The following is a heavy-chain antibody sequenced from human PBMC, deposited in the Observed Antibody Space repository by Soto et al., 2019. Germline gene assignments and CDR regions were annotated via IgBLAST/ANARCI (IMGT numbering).Heavy chain of an antibody. CDR3: VRADDSVRGPDQVFEF. V-gene: IGHV4-59*08. J-gene: IGHJ3*01. CDR2: IYSSGST. Sequence: GKGLEWIGYIYSSGSTNYNPSLKSRVTISIDTSKNQFSLKLSSVTAADTAVYFCVRADDSVRGPDQVFEFWG. D-gene: IGHD5-18*01.